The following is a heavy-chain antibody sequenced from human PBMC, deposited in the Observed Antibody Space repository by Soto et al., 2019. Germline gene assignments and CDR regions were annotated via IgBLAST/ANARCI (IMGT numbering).Heavy chain of an antibody. CDR3: AHRVLRTVFGLVTTTAIYFDF. Sequence: QITLNESGPTQVKPRQTLTLTCTFSGFSLTTSGVGVGWIRQSPGKAPEWLALIYWDDDKRYSPSLKSRLTTTKDTSKNQVVLXMXDXXXXXXXTYYCAHRVLRTVFGLVTTTAIYFDFWGQGTPVAVSS. CDR2: IYWDDDK. D-gene: IGHD3-3*01. V-gene: IGHV2-5*02. CDR1: GFSLTTSGVG. J-gene: IGHJ4*02.